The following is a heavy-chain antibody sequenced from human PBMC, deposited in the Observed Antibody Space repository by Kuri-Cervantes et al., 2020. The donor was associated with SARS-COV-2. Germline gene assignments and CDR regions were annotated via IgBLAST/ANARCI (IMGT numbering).Heavy chain of an antibody. V-gene: IGHV5-10-1*01. CDR2: IDPSDSYT. CDR3: ARHPLATTSEDIYYYYGMDV. CDR1: GYSFTSYW. D-gene: IGHD5-24*01. Sequence: GESLKISCKGSGYSFTSYWISWVRQMPGKGLEWMGRIDPSDSYTNYSPSFQGHVTISADKSISTAYLQWSSLKASDTAMYYCARHPLATTSEDIYYYYGMDVWGQGTTVTVSS. J-gene: IGHJ6*02.